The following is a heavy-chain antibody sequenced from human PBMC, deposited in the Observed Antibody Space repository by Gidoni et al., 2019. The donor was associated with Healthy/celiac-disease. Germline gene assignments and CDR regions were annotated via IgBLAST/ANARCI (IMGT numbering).Heavy chain of an antibody. J-gene: IGHJ4*02. Sequence: QVQLHESAPGLAQPSETLSLTCTVSGSSISSYYWSWIRQPPRKGLEWIGYIYYSGSTNYNPSLKSRVTISVDTSKNQFSLKLSSVTAADTAVYYCARVSGWSYYFDYWGQGTLVTVSS. CDR2: IYYSGST. CDR1: GSSISSYY. CDR3: ARVSGWSYYFDY. D-gene: IGHD6-19*01. V-gene: IGHV4-59*01.